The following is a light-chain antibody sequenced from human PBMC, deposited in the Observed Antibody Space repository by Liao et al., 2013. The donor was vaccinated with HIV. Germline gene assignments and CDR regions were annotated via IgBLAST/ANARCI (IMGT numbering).Light chain of an antibody. CDR3: QAWDSSTFVSFVRT. Sequence: SYELTQPPSVSVSPGQTASITCSGDKLGDKYACWYQQKPGQSPVLVIYQDSKRPSGIPERFSGSNSGNTATLTISGTQAMDEADYYCQAWDSSTFVSFVRTVGT. V-gene: IGLV3-1*01. CDR1: KLGDKY. J-gene: IGLJ1*01. CDR2: QDS.